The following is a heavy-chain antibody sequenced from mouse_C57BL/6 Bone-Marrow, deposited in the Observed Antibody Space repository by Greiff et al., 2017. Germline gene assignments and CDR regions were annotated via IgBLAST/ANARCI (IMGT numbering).Heavy chain of an antibody. Sequence: EVQLVESGGDLVKPGASLKLSCAASGFTFSSYGMSWVRQTPDKRLEWVATISSGGSYTYYPDSVKGRFTLSRDNAENTLYLQMSSLKSADSARYYCARHGGFAYWGQGTLVTGSA. CDR3: ARHGGFAY. CDR1: GFTFSSYG. V-gene: IGHV5-6*01. CDR2: ISSGGSYT. J-gene: IGHJ3*01.